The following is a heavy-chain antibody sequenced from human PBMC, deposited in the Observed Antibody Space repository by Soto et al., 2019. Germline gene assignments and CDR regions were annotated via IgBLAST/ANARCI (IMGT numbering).Heavy chain of an antibody. V-gene: IGHV1-69*15. CDR2: IIPFSGTM. CDR3: ARDRLCGGDGGRPCGMDV. J-gene: IGHJ6*02. Sequence: QVQLVQSGAAVRKPGSSVKVSCRASGGTFRGYAISWVRQAPGQGLEWMGSIIPFSGTMNYAQDFQGRVTINADEFTSTAYMEMSSLRSDDTAVYYCARDRLCGGDGGRPCGMDVWGQGTTVTVSS. CDR1: GGTFRGYA. D-gene: IGHD3-16*01.